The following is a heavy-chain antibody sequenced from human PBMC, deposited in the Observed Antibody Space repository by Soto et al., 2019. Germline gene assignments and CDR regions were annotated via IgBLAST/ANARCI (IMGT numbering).Heavy chain of an antibody. D-gene: IGHD5-18*01. CDR3: AREKRGYSYGYFAY. V-gene: IGHV4-59*01. J-gene: IGHJ4*02. CDR2: IYYSGST. Sequence: SETLSLTCTVSGGSISSYYWSWIRQPPGKGLEWIGYIYYSGSTNYNPSLKSRVTISVDTSKNQFSLKLSSVTAADTAVYYCAREKRGYSYGYFAYWGQGTLVTVSS. CDR1: GGSISSYY.